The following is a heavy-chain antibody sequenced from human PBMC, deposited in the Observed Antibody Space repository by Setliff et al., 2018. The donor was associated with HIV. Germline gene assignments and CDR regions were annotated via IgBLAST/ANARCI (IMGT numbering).Heavy chain of an antibody. CDR3: AKDLSYYDSSGLEIAFDI. V-gene: IGHV3-33*06. CDR1: GFTFSSYG. J-gene: IGHJ3*02. CDR2: IWYDGSNK. Sequence: LRLSCAAFGFTFSSYGMHWVRQAPGKGLEWVAIIWYDGSNKYYADSVKGRFTISRDNSKNTLYLQMNSLRAEDTAVYYCAKDLSYYDSSGLEIAFDIWGQGTMVTVSS. D-gene: IGHD3-22*01.